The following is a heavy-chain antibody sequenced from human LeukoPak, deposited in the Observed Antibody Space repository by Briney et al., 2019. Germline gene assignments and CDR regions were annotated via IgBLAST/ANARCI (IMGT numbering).Heavy chain of an antibody. CDR2: ISAYNGNT. CDR1: GYTFTSYG. D-gene: IGHD3-22*01. J-gene: IGHJ4*02. Sequence: ASVKVSCKASGYTFTSYGISWVRQAPGQGLECMGWISAYNGNTNYAQKLQGRVAMTTDTSTSTAYMELRSLRSDDTAVYYCAREYRDYYDSSGYYLDYWGQGTLVTVSS. CDR3: AREYRDYYDSSGYYLDY. V-gene: IGHV1-18*01.